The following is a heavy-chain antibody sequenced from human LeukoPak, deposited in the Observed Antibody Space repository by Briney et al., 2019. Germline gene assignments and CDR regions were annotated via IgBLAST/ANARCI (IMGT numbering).Heavy chain of an antibody. CDR3: ARDSRGSGYCSGGSCNSVFDY. V-gene: IGHV4-31*03. CDR1: GGSISSGGYY. Sequence: SETLSLTCTVSGGSISSGGYYWSWIRQHPGKGLEWIGYIYYSGSTYYNSSLKSRVTISVDTSKNQFSLKLSSVTAADTAVYYCARDSRGSGYCSGGSCNSVFDYWGQGTLVTVSS. CDR2: IYYSGST. D-gene: IGHD2-15*01. J-gene: IGHJ4*02.